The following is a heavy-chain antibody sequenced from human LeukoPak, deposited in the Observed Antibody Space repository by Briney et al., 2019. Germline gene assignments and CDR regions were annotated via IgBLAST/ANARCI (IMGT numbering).Heavy chain of an antibody. Sequence: ASVKVSYKASGGTFSSYAFSWVRQAPGQGLEWMGGIILIFDTPNYAQKSQGRVTITTDESTSTAYMELSSLRSEDTAVYYCAREGDGYNLEYWGQGTLVTVSS. J-gene: IGHJ4*02. V-gene: IGHV1-69*05. CDR2: IILIFDTP. CDR3: AREGDGYNLEY. D-gene: IGHD5-24*01. CDR1: GGTFSSYA.